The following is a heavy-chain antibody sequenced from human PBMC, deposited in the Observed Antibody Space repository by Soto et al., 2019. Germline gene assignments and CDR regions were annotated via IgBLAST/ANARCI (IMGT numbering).Heavy chain of an antibody. V-gene: IGHV3-21*01. CDR1: GFSFSGYS. D-gene: IGHD6-6*01. J-gene: IGHJ4*02. CDR3: ARDSRVAARLFDY. Sequence: GPLRLSCAASGFSFSGYSMNWVRQAPGKGLEWVSSISSSSSYIYYADSVKGRFTISRDNAKNSLYLQMNSLRAEDTAVYYCARDSRVAARLFDYWGQGTLVTVSS. CDR2: ISSSSSYI.